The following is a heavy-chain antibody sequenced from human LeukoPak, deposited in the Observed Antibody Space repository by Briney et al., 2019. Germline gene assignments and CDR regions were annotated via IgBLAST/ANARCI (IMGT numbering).Heavy chain of an antibody. CDR3: ARGLGLPLLIDYYYGMDV. Sequence: SVKVSCKASGGTFSSYAISWVRHAPGQGLEWMGGIIPIFGTANYAQKFQGRVTITADESTSTAYMELSSLRSEDTAVYYCARGLGLPLLIDYYYGMDVWGQGTTVTVSS. D-gene: IGHD3-16*01. V-gene: IGHV1-69*13. CDR2: IIPIFGTA. CDR1: GGTFSSYA. J-gene: IGHJ6*02.